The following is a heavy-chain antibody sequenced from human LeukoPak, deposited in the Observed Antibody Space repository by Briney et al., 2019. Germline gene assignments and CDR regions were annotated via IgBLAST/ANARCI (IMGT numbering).Heavy chain of an antibody. CDR3: ARGSGYYYDSSGYYEDY. J-gene: IGHJ4*02. Sequence: KPGGSLRLSCAASGFTFSDYYMSWIRQAPGKGLEWVSYISSSSSYTNYADSVKGRFTISRDNAKNSLYLQMNSLRAEDTALYYCARGSGYYYDSSGYYEDYWGQGTLVTVSS. D-gene: IGHD3-22*01. CDR1: GFTFSDYY. V-gene: IGHV3-11*05. CDR2: ISSSSSYT.